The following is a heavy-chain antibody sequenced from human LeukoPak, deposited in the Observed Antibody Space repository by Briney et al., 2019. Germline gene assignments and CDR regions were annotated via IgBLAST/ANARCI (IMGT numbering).Heavy chain of an antibody. CDR3: ARDPGGEWLLNYYYYMDV. V-gene: IGHV1-8*01. CDR2: MNPNSGNT. Sequence: GASVKVSCKASGYTFTSYDINWVRQATGQGLEWMGWMNPNSGNTGYAQKFQGRVTMTRNTSISTAYMELSSLRSEDTAVYYCARDPGGEWLLNYYYYMDVWGKGTTVTVSS. J-gene: IGHJ6*03. D-gene: IGHD3-3*01. CDR1: GYTFTSYD.